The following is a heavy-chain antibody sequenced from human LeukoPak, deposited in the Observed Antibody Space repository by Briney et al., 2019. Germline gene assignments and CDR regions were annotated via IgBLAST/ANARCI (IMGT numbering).Heavy chain of an antibody. Sequence: SETLSLTCAVSGASISSSNYYWGWVRQSPGKGLEWIGNIYSSGNTYYHASLKSRVTMYIDTSKNQFSLKLSSVTAADTAMYYCAKSNGYGLIDYWGQGTLVTVSS. D-gene: IGHD5-12*01. CDR1: GASISSSNYY. CDR3: AKSNGYGLIDY. V-gene: IGHV4-39*01. J-gene: IGHJ4*02. CDR2: IYSSGNT.